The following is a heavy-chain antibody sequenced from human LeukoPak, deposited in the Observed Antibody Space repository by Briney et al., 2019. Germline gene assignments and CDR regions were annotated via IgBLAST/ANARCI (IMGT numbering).Heavy chain of an antibody. Sequence: SETLSLTCTVSGGSISSSSYYWGWIRQPPGKGLEWIGSIYYSGSTYYNPSLKSRVTISVDTPKNQFSLKLSSVTAADTAVYYCARLSGSYFPHWGQGTLVTVSS. CDR1: GGSISSSSYY. CDR2: IYYSGST. V-gene: IGHV4-39*01. J-gene: IGHJ1*01. D-gene: IGHD1-26*01. CDR3: ARLSGSYFPH.